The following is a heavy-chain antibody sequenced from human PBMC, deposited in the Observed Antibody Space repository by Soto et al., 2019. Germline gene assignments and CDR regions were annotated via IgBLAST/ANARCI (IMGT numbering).Heavy chain of an antibody. V-gene: IGHV4-31*03. CDR2: IYYSGTT. J-gene: IGHJ3*02. D-gene: IGHD6-13*01. CDR1: GGSISSGGYF. CDR3: AQQIAATGTGRPFGI. Sequence: PSETLSLTCTVSGGSISSGGYFWSWIRQHPEKGLDWIGCIYYSGTTYYSPSLKSRMTMSIDTSKNQFSLELRSVTAADTAMYYCAQQIAATGTGRPFGIWGQGTMVTVSS.